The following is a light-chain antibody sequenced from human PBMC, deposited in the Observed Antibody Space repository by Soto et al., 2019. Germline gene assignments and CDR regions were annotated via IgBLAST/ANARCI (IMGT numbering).Light chain of an antibody. CDR1: QSVSSSY. Sequence: PGERATLSCRASQSVSSSYLAWYQQKPGQAPRLLIYGASSRATGIPDRFSGSGSGTDFTLTISRLEPEDFAVYYCQQYGSSPLGQGTKVEIK. J-gene: IGKJ1*01. V-gene: IGKV3-20*01. CDR2: GAS. CDR3: QQYGSSP.